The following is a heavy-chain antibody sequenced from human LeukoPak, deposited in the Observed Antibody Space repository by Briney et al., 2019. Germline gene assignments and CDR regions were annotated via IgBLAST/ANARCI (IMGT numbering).Heavy chain of an antibody. J-gene: IGHJ5*02. D-gene: IGHD1-26*01. CDR2: IHGDGDNI. CDR3: ARAQVGASTDL. Sequence: PGGSLRLSCAASGFPFSSYAMYWVRQAPGKGLVWVARIHGDGDNISYADSVRGRFTISRDNAKDTLYLHMNSLRPEDTAVYYCARAQVGASTDLWGQGTLVTVSS. CDR1: GFPFSSYA. V-gene: IGHV3-74*01.